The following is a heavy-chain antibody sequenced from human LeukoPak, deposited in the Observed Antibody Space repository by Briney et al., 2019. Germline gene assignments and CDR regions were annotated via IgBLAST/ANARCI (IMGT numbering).Heavy chain of an antibody. J-gene: IGHJ4*02. V-gene: IGHV1-18*01. CDR3: ARHNTIVRGATPTHYFDY. CDR1: GYTFTSYG. D-gene: IGHD3-10*01. Sequence: ASVKVSCKASGYTFTSYGISWVRQAPGQGLEWMEWISAYNGNTNYAQKLQGRVTMTTDTSTSTAYMELRSLRSDDTAVYYCARHNTIVRGATPTHYFDYWGQGTLVIVSS. CDR2: ISAYNGNT.